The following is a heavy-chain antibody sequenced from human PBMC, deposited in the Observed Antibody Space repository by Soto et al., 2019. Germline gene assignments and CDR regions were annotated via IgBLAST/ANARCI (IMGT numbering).Heavy chain of an antibody. Sequence: QVQLVESGGGVVQPGRSLRLSCAASGFTFSSYGMHWVRQAPGKGLEWVAVIWYDGSNKYYADSVKGRFTISRDNSKTTLYLQMNSLRAEDTAVYYCARDRSYGEIDYWGQGTLVTVSS. CDR2: IWYDGSNK. D-gene: IGHD5-18*01. V-gene: IGHV3-33*01. CDR1: GFTFSSYG. J-gene: IGHJ4*02. CDR3: ARDRSYGEIDY.